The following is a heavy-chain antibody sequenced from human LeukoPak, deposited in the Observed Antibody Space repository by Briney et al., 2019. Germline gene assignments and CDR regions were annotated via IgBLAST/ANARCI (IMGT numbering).Heavy chain of an antibody. V-gene: IGHV1-46*01. CDR3: ARESREGSGYYYLASFDP. CDR1: GYTFTSYY. CDR2: INPSGGST. D-gene: IGHD3-3*01. J-gene: IGHJ5*02. Sequence: GASVKVSCKASGYTFTSYYMHWVRQAPGQGLEWMGIINPSGGSTSYAQKFQGRVTMTRDMSTSTVYMELSSLRSEDTAVYYCARESREGSGYYYLASFDPWGQGTLVTVSS.